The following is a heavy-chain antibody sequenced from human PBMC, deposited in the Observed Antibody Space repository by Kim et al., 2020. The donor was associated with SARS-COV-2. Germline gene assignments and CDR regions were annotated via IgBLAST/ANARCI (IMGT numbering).Heavy chain of an antibody. D-gene: IGHD2-15*01. CDR1: GFTFSTYS. J-gene: IGHJ4*02. CDR3: ARDLGHCSGGRCFPLDY. CDR2: ITSSSSTT. V-gene: IGHV3-48*02. Sequence: GGSLRLSCAASGFTFSTYSMNWVRQAPGKGPEWLSYITSSSSTTHHAGSVKGRFTISRANAKNSLYLQMNSLRDEDTAVYYCARDLGHCSGGRCFPLDYWGQGILVTVSS.